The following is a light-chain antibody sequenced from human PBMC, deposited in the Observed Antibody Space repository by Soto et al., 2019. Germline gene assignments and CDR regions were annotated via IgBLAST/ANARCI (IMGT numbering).Light chain of an antibody. CDR2: DVS. CDR3: SSCTTSSLYV. V-gene: IGLV2-14*01. Sequence: QSALTQPASVSGSPGQSITISCSGTSSDVGGYNYVSWYQPHPGKAPKLMIYDVSYRPSGISNRFSGSKSDNTASLTISELQFEDEADYYCSSCTTSSLYVFGSGTKVTVL. J-gene: IGLJ1*01. CDR1: SSDVGGYNY.